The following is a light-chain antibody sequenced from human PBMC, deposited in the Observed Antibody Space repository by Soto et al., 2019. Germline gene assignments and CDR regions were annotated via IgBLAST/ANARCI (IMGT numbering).Light chain of an antibody. Sequence: EIGMTQSPATLSVSPGERATFSCRASQRVGGDLAWYQQKPGQAPRLLIYGASARATAIPGRFSGSGSGTEFTLTISSLEPEDSAVYYCQQRHMWPITFGQGTRLEIK. CDR3: QQRHMWPIT. CDR2: GAS. J-gene: IGKJ5*01. V-gene: IGKV3-15*01. CDR1: QRVGGD.